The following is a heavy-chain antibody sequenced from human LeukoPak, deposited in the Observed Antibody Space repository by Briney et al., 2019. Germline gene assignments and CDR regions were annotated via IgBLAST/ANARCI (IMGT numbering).Heavy chain of an antibody. J-gene: IGHJ4*02. CDR2: MNPNSGNT. CDR3: ARGAKSIAARPFDY. CDR1: GYTFTSYD. D-gene: IGHD6-6*01. V-gene: IGHV1-8*01. Sequence: ASVKVSCKASGYTFTSYDINWVRQATGQGLEWMGWMNPNSGNTGYAQKFQGRVTMTRNTSISTAYMELSSLRSEDTAVYYCARGAKSIAARPFDYWGQGTLVTVSS.